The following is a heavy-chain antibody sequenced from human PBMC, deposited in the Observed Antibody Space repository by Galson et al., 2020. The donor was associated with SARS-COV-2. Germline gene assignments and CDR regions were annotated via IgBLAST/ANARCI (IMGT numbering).Heavy chain of an antibody. CDR1: GFTLSDYY. CDR3: ARGSHCVNGICKGDHFDL. J-gene: IGHJ4*02. D-gene: IGHD2-21*01. CDR2: ISSSSSYT. V-gene: IGHV3-11*06. Sequence: GGSLRLSCEASGFTLSDYYMNWIRQAPGKGLEWVSYISSSSSYTNYADSVKGRFTTSNDSAKKSLYLQMSSLRAEDTAVYYCARGSHCVNGICKGDHFDLWGQGTLVTVSS.